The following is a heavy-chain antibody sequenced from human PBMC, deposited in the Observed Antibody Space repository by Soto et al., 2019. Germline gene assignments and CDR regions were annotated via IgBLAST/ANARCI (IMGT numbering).Heavy chain of an antibody. Sequence: ASVKVSCKASGGTFSSYAISWVRQAPGQGLEWMGGIIPIFGTADYAQKFQGRVTITADESTSTAYMELSSLRSEDTAVYYCARSSKMEGSLYGMDVWGQGTTVTVYS. J-gene: IGHJ6*02. CDR1: GGTFSSYA. V-gene: IGHV1-69*13. CDR3: ARSSKMEGSLYGMDV. CDR2: IIPIFGTA. D-gene: IGHD2-15*01.